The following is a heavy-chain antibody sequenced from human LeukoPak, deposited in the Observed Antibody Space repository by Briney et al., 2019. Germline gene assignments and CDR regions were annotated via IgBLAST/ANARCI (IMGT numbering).Heavy chain of an antibody. V-gene: IGHV1-2*06. CDR2: IKSNSGGK. CDR3: ARSVGGSGRDYLDY. J-gene: IGHJ4*02. CDR1: GYTFTRYY. D-gene: IGHD3-10*01. Sequence: ASVKVSFKASGYTFTRYYMHWVRQAPGQGLAWMGRIKSNSGGKNYAQKFQGRVTMTRDTSIRTAYMELSRLRSDDTAVYYCARSVGGSGRDYLDYWGQGTLVTVSS.